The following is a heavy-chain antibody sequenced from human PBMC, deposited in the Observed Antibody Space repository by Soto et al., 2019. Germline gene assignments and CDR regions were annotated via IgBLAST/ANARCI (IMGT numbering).Heavy chain of an antibody. J-gene: IGHJ6*02. V-gene: IGHV4-34*01. CDR2: INHSEST. CDR1: GGSFNHYY. CDR3: ARDARYCSSTSCYLYYGMDV. Sequence: SETLSLTCAVYGGSFNHYYWSWIRQPPGRGLEWIGEINHSESTNYNPSLKSRVTISVDTSKNQFSLELSSVTAADTAVYYCARDARYCSSTSCYLYYGMDVWGQGTTVTVPS. D-gene: IGHD2-2*01.